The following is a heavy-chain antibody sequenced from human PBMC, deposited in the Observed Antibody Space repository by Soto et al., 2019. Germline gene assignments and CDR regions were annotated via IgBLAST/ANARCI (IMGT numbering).Heavy chain of an antibody. Sequence: QMQLQESGPGLVKPSETLSLTCTVSGGSLSPYFWSWIRQPPGKGLEWIGYIEHNGNTNYKPSLKSRVTISIDRSKTQFSLKLTSVTAADTAVYYCEGAGGHWGQGALVTVS. CDR2: IEHNGNT. D-gene: IGHD3-10*01. V-gene: IGHV4-59*08. CDR1: GGSLSPYF. J-gene: IGHJ1*01. CDR3: EGAGGH.